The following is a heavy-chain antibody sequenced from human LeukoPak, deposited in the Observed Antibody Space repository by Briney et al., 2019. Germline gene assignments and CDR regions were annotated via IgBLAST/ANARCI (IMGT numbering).Heavy chain of an antibody. D-gene: IGHD3-3*01. CDR1: GGSFSGYY. CDR2: INHSGST. J-gene: IGHJ4*02. CDR3: ARGHITIFGVVKYYFDY. Sequence: NASETLSLTCAVYGGSFSGYYWSWIRQPPGGGLEWIGEINHSGSTNYNPSLKSRVTISVDTSKNQFSLKLSSVTAADTAVYYCARGHITIFGVVKYYFDYWGQGTLVTVSS. V-gene: IGHV4-34*01.